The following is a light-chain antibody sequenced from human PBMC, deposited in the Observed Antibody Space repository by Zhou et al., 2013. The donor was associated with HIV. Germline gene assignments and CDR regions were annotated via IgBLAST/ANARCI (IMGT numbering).Light chain of an antibody. V-gene: IGKV1-39*01. CDR3: QQANRFPQT. CDR1: QSISNY. Sequence: DIQMTQSPSSLSASVGDRVTLTCRTSQSISNYLNWYQQKPGKAPKLLIYAASSLQSGVPSRFSGSGFGTDFTLTINRLHPEDFATYYCQQANRFPQTFGQGTKVEIK. CDR2: AAS. J-gene: IGKJ2*01.